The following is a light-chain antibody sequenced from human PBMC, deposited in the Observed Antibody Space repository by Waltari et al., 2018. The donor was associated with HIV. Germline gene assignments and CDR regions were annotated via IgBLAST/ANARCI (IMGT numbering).Light chain of an antibody. J-gene: IGLJ2*01. V-gene: IGLV2-8*01. CDR2: EVT. CDR3: TSYVDNYHVF. CDR1: SNDVGAYDY. Sequence: QYALTQPPSASGSPGQSVTISCTGTSNDVGAYDYVSWYQQHPGRAPKLLIYEVTKRPSGVPDRFSGSKSGNTASLTVSGLQAEDDGHYYCTSYVDNYHVFFGGGTKLTVL.